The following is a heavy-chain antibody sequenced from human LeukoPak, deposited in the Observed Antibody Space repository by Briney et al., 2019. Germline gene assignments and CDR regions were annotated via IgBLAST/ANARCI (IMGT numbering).Heavy chain of an antibody. Sequence: SETLSLTCTVSGGSISSYYWSWIRQPPGKGLEWIGYIYYGGSTNYNPSLKSRVTISVDTSKNQFSLKLSSVTAADTAVYYCASYRGSYYVFDYWGQGTLVTVSS. V-gene: IGHV4-59*01. D-gene: IGHD1-26*01. CDR2: IYYGGST. CDR1: GGSISSYY. J-gene: IGHJ4*02. CDR3: ASYRGSYYVFDY.